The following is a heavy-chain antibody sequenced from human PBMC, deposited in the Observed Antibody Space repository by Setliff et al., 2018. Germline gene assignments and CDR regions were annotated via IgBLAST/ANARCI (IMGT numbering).Heavy chain of an antibody. V-gene: IGHV4-34*01. Sequence: SETLSLTCAAYGGTFSDHYWTWIRQPPGKGLEWVGEINHRGSTNYNPSLKSRVTISVDTSKDQFSLKVISMTAADTAVYYCARGRNIAARLLDSWGQGTLVTVSS. J-gene: IGHJ4*02. CDR3: ARGRNIAARLLDS. CDR2: INHRGST. D-gene: IGHD6-6*01. CDR1: GGTFSDHY.